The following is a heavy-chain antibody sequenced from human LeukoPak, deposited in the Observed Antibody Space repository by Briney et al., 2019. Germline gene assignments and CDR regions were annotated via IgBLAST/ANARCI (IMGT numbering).Heavy chain of an antibody. CDR3: AKDSTVSGSYYGMDI. V-gene: IGHV3-23*01. J-gene: IGHJ6*02. CDR1: GFTFSNYA. Sequence: GGSLRLSCAASGFTFSNYAVSWVRQAPGKGLEWVSSISGSGGSTYYTDSVKGRFTISRDNSKNTLFLQMNSLRAEDTAVYYCAKDSTVSGSYYGMDIWGQGTTVTVSS. D-gene: IGHD3-3*01. CDR2: ISGSGGST.